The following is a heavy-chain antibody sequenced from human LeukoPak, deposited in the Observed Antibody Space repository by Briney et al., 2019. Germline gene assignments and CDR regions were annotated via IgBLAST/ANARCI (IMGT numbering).Heavy chain of an antibody. CDR2: IYYSGST. V-gene: IGHV4-39*01. D-gene: IGHD2-2*02. CDR3: ARQAKKLGYCSSTSCYTSDWFDP. CDR1: GGSISSSSYY. J-gene: IGHJ5*02. Sequence: SEALSLTCTVSGGSISSSSYYWGWIRQPPGKGLEWIGSIYYSGSTYYNPSLKSRVTISVDTSKNQFSLKLSSVTAADTAVYYCARQAKKLGYCSSTSCYTSDWFDPWGQGTLVTVSS.